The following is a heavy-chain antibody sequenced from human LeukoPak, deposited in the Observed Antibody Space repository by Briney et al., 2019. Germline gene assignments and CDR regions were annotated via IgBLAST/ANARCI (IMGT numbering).Heavy chain of an antibody. CDR1: GGSISSSSYY. V-gene: IGHV4-39*07. J-gene: IGHJ4*02. CDR2: IYYSGST. D-gene: IGHD4-17*01. Sequence: TSETLSLTCTVSGGSISSSSYYWGWIRQPPGKGLEWIGSIYYSGSTYYNPSLKSRVTISVDTSKKHFFLKLKSVTAADTAVYYCATGYGDFRVEGRYFYSWGQGTLVTVSS. CDR3: ATGYGDFRVEGRYFYS.